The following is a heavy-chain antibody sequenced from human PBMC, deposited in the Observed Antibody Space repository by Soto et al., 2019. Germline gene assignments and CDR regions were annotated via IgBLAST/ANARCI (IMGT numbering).Heavy chain of an antibody. CDR2: INHSGST. Sequence: SETLSLTCAVYGGSFSGYYWSWIRQPPGKGLEWIGEINHSGSTNYNPSLKSRVTISVDTSKNQFSLKLSSVTAAGTAVYYCARGREYSSSFGYYYYGMDVWGQGTTVTVSS. V-gene: IGHV4-34*01. CDR3: ARGREYSSSFGYYYYGMDV. CDR1: GGSFSGYY. D-gene: IGHD6-6*01. J-gene: IGHJ6*02.